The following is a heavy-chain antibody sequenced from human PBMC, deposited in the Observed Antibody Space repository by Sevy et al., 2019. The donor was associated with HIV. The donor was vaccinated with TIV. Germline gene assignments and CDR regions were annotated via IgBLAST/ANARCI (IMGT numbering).Heavy chain of an antibody. CDR2: IFSSGST. J-gene: IGHJ6*04. CDR1: GFTVNDKY. V-gene: IGHV3-66*02. CDR3: ARWDV. Sequence: GGSLRLSCAISGFTVNDKYIIWVRQAPGKGLEWVSVIFSSGSTYYADSAKGRFTISRDNSKNTVDLQMNSVRAEDTAVYYCARWDVWGKGTTVTVSS.